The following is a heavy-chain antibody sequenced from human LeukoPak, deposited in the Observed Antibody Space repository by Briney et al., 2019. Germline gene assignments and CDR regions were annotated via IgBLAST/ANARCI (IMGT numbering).Heavy chain of an antibody. J-gene: IGHJ4*02. V-gene: IGHV3-23*01. CDR3: AKDRVAYSYGYFDY. Sequence: PGGSLRLSCAASGFTFSSYAMSWVRQAPGKGLEWVSAISGSGGSTYYAGSVKGRFTISRDNSKNTLYLQMNSLRAEDTAVYYCAKDRVAYSYGYFDYWGQGTLVTVSS. D-gene: IGHD5-18*01. CDR1: GFTFSSYA. CDR2: ISGSGGST.